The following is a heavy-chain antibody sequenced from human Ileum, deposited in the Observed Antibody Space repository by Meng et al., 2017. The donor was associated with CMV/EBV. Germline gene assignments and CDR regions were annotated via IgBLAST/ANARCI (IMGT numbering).Heavy chain of an antibody. D-gene: IGHD2-15*01. V-gene: IGHV3-74*01. CDR3: ARPGKDIRFFDL. CDR2: INSDERST. Sequence: CEASGFTFSNSWMHGVRQAPGKGLVWVSHINSDERSTSYADSVKGRFTISRDNAKSTLYLQMNSLRAEDTAVYYCARPGKDIRFFDLWGRGTLGHRLL. CDR1: GFTFSNSW. J-gene: IGHJ2*01.